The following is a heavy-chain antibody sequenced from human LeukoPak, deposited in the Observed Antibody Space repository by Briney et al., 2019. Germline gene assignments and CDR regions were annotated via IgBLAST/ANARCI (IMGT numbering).Heavy chain of an antibody. D-gene: IGHD3-3*01. V-gene: IGHV3-21*01. CDR1: GFTFSSYS. J-gene: IGHJ4*02. CDR3: ARYRAGDFGVVTPIDY. Sequence: KPGGSLRLSCAASGFTFSSYSMNWVRQAPGKGLEWVSSISSSSSYIYYADSVKGRFTIYRDNAKNSLYLQMNSLRAEDTAVYYCARYRAGDFGVVTPIDYWGQGTLVTVSS. CDR2: ISSSSSYI.